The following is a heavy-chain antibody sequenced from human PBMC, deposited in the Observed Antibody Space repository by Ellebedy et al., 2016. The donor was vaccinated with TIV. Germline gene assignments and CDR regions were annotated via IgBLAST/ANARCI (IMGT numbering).Heavy chain of an antibody. D-gene: IGHD2-2*02. V-gene: IGHV1-2*02. CDR2: INPNTGAT. J-gene: IGHJ4*02. CDR3: AMHTYPGDLVY. CDR1: GYTFTGYW. Sequence: ASVKVSCKASGYTFTGYWLHWVRQAPGQGLEWMGWINPNTGATNYAQKFRGRVTMTRDTSITTAYMDLSSLRSDDTAIFYCAMHTYPGDLVYWGQGTLVTVSS.